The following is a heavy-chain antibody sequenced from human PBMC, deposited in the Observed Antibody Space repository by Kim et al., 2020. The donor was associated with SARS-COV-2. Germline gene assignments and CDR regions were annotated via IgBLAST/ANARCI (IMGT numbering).Heavy chain of an antibody. CDR2: IYHSGST. J-gene: IGHJ4*02. CDR1: GGSFSGYY. V-gene: IGHV4-34*01. Sequence: SETMSLTCAVYGGSFSGYYWSWIRQPPGKGLEWIGKIYHSGSTNYNPSLRSRVTISVDTSKNQFSLELRSVTDADTAVNYCGRGSGTETHGYYWGQGTLVTVSS. D-gene: IGHD1-7*01. CDR3: GRGSGTETHGYY.